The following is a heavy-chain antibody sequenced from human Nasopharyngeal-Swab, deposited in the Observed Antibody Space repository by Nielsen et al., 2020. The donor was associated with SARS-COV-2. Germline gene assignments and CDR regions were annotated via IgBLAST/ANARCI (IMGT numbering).Heavy chain of an antibody. Sequence: GGSLRLSCAVSGFTFSSYWMSWVRQAPGKGLEWVANIKQDGSEKYYVDSVKGRFTISRDNAKNSLYLQMNSLRAEDTAAYYCARDLTIFGMPYDYWGQGTLVTVSS. CDR2: IKQDGSEK. CDR1: GFTFSSYW. D-gene: IGHD3-3*01. J-gene: IGHJ4*02. V-gene: IGHV3-7*01. CDR3: ARDLTIFGMPYDY.